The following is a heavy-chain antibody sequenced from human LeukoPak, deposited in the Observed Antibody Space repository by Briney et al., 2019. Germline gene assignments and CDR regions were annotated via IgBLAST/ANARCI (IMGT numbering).Heavy chain of an antibody. V-gene: IGHV3-30*04. D-gene: IGHD3-22*01. Sequence: QPGGTLRLSCAASGFTFSSYAMHWVRQAPGKGLEWVAVISYDGSNKYDADSVKGRFTSSRDNSKNTLYLQMNSLRAEDTAVYYCARDYYYDKGFLDYWGQGTLVTVSS. CDR1: GFTFSSYA. CDR3: ARDYYYDKGFLDY. CDR2: ISYDGSNK. J-gene: IGHJ4*02.